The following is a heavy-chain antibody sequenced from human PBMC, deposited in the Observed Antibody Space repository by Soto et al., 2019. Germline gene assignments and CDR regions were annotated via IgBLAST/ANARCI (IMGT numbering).Heavy chain of an antibody. Sequence: PGGSLRLSCTASGFTFGDYAMSWFRQAPGKGLEWVGFIRSKAYGGTTEYAASVKGRFTISRDDSKSIAYLQMNSLKTEDTAVYYCTRDGDNCGGDCYPFDYWGQGTLVTVSS. CDR2: IRSKAYGGTT. CDR3: TRDGDNCGGDCYPFDY. CDR1: GFTFGDYA. V-gene: IGHV3-49*03. J-gene: IGHJ4*02. D-gene: IGHD2-21*02.